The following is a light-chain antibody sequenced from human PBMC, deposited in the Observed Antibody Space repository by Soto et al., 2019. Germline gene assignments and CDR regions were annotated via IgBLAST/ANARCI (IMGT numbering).Light chain of an antibody. Sequence: EIVLTQSPATLSLSPGERATLSCRASQSVNSNYLAWYQQKPGQAPRLLIYGASSRAIGIPDRLSGSGSGTDFTLTISRLEPADFAVYYCQQYGSSQYTFGQGTNLEIK. CDR1: QSVNSNY. J-gene: IGKJ2*01. V-gene: IGKV3-20*01. CDR2: GAS. CDR3: QQYGSSQYT.